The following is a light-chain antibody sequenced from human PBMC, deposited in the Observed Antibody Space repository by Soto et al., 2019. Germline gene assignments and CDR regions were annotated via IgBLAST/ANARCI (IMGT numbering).Light chain of an antibody. Sequence: QSVLTQPPSVSGAPGQRVTISCTGSSANIGAGYDVHWYQQLPGTAPHLLIYGNSNRPSGVPDRFSGSKSGNAASLAITGLQAEDEADYYCQSYDSSLSGSVVFGGGTKVTVL. J-gene: IGLJ2*01. CDR1: SANIGAGYD. CDR2: GNS. CDR3: QSYDSSLSGSVV. V-gene: IGLV1-40*01.